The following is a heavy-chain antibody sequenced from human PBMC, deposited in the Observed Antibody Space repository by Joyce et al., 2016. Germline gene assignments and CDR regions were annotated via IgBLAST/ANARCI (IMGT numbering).Heavy chain of an antibody. J-gene: IGHJ5*02. V-gene: IGHV3-21*01. Sequence: EVHLVESGGGLVKPGGSLRLSCAASGFSFTTFTMNWVRQAPGKGLEWVSSISSNSTLIYYADSVKGRFTISRDNAKNSLYLQMNSLRAEDTALYYCARDDSSVNNWFDPWGHGTLVTVSS. CDR1: GFSFTTFT. CDR2: ISSNSTLI. CDR3: ARDDSSVNNWFDP. D-gene: IGHD3-22*01.